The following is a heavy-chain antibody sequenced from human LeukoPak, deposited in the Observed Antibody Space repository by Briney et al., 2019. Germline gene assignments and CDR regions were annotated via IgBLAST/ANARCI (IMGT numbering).Heavy chain of an antibody. CDR1: GGSISSYY. V-gene: IGHV4-59*01. D-gene: IGHD2-15*01. J-gene: IGHJ4*02. CDR3: ARIHRYCSGGACYVLDN. Sequence: PSETLSLTCTVSGGSISSYYWTWIRQTPGKGLEWIGYTHYSGSTKYNPSLKSRVTISVDTSKNQFSLKLSSVTAADTAVYYCARIHRYCSGGACYVLDNWGQGTLVAVSS. CDR2: THYSGST.